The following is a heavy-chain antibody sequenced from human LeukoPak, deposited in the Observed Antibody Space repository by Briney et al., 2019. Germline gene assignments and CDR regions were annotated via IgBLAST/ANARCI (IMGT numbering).Heavy chain of an antibody. J-gene: IGHJ3*02. CDR1: GGSISSGGYS. CDR3: ARTADAFDI. Sequence: PSQTLSLTCAVSGGSISSGGYSWSWIRQPPGKGLEWIGYIYHSGSTYYNLSLKSRVTISVDRSKNQFSLKLSSVTAADTAVYYCARTADAFDIWGQGTMVTVSS. CDR2: IYHSGST. D-gene: IGHD4-17*01. V-gene: IGHV4-30-2*01.